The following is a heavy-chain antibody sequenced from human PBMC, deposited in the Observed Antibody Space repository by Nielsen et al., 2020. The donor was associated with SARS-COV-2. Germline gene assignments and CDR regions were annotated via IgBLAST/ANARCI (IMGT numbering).Heavy chain of an antibody. Sequence: GESLKISCAASGFSFSSYAMTWVRQAPGKGLEWMAIISRDASDTFYPDSVKGRFTVSRDNSKNTVYLQMNSLRPEDTAVYYCAKDFWSSPNQVGPDYWGQGTLVTVSS. CDR3: AKDFWSSPNQVGPDY. CDR1: GFSFSSYA. J-gene: IGHJ4*02. CDR2: ISRDASDT. V-gene: IGHV3-30*04. D-gene: IGHD3-3*01.